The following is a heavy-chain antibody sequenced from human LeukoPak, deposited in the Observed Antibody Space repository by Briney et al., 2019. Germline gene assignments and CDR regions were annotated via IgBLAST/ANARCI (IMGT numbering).Heavy chain of an antibody. D-gene: IGHD3-3*01. CDR1: GGSISSYY. CDR2: IYYRGST. CDR3: ARVHYDFWSGYYHDY. J-gene: IGHJ4*02. V-gene: IGHV4-59*01. Sequence: SETVSLTCAVSGGSISSYYWSWIRQPPGNRLEWIGYIYYRGSTNYNPSLKSRVTISVDTSKNQFSLKLSSVTAADTAVYYCARVHYDFWSGYYHDYWGQGTLVTVSS.